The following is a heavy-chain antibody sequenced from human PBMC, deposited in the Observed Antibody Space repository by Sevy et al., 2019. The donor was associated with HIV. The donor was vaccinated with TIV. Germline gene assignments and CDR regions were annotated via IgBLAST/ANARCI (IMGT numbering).Heavy chain of an antibody. CDR1: GFTFNDHA. V-gene: IGHV3-9*03. Sequence: GGSLRLSCAASGFTFNDHAMHWVRQAPGKGLECVSGISWDSGSIGYADSVKGRFTISRDNAKNSVYLQMNSLRVEDMALYYCAKGRAAAASDSMDVWGNGTTVTVSS. CDR3: AKGRAAAASDSMDV. J-gene: IGHJ6*03. CDR2: ISWDSGSI. D-gene: IGHD6-13*01.